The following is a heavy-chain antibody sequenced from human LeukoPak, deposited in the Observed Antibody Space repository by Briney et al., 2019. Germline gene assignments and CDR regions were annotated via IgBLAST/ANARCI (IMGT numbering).Heavy chain of an antibody. J-gene: IGHJ6*02. Sequence: GESLKISCKGFGYSFTDYWIGWVRQMPGKGLEWMGIIYPGDSDTRYSPSFQGQVTISADKSISTAYPQWSSLKASDTAMYYCARSYYDTSIYAMDVWGQGTTVTVSS. D-gene: IGHD3-10*01. CDR3: ARSYYDTSIYAMDV. CDR1: GYSFTDYW. V-gene: IGHV5-51*01. CDR2: IYPGDSDT.